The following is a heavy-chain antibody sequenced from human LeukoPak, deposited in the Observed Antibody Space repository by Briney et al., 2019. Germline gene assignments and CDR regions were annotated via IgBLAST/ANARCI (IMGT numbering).Heavy chain of an antibody. D-gene: IGHD6-19*01. J-gene: IGHJ3*02. V-gene: IGHV4-39*07. CDR3: ARDERSSGNAFDI. CDR1: GGSISSSSYY. CDR2: IYYSGST. Sequence: SETLSLTCTVSGGSISSSSYYWGWIRQPPGKGLEWIGSIYYSGSTYYNPSLKSRVTISVDTSKNQFSLKLSPVTAADTAVYYCARDERSSGNAFDIWGQGTMVTVSS.